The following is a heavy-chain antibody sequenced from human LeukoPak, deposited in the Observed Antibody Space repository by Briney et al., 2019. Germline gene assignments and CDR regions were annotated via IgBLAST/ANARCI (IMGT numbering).Heavy chain of an antibody. CDR3: ATTGGSLYYYYGMDV. D-gene: IGHD4-17*01. CDR2: IIPILGIA. V-gene: IGHV1-69*04. Sequence: GSSVKVSCKASGGTFSSYAISWVRQAPGQGLEWMGRIIPILGIANYAQKFQGRVTITADKSTSTAYMELSSLRSEDTAVYYCATTGGSLYYYYGMDVWGQGTTVTVSS. CDR1: GGTFSSYA. J-gene: IGHJ6*02.